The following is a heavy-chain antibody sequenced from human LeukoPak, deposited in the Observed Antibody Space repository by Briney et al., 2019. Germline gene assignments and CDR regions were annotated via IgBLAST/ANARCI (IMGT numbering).Heavy chain of an antibody. Sequence: SETLSLTCTVSDGSISSGGYYWSWVRQPPGKGLEWIGYIYYSGSTNYNPSLKSRVTISVDTSKNQFSLKLSSVTAADTAVYYCARELRVAAAQSYWYFDLWGRGTLVTVSS. CDR1: DGSISSGGYY. V-gene: IGHV4-61*08. D-gene: IGHD6-13*01. CDR2: IYYSGST. CDR3: ARELRVAAAQSYWYFDL. J-gene: IGHJ2*01.